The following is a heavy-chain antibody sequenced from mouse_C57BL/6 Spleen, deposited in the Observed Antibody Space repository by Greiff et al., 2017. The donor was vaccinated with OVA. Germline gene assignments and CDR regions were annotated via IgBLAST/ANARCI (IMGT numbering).Heavy chain of an antibody. J-gene: IGHJ2*01. V-gene: IGHV1-82*01. D-gene: IGHD1-2*01. Sequence: QVQLQQSGPELVKPGASVKISCTASGYAFSSSWMNWVKQRPGKGLEWLGRIYPGDGDTNYTGMFKGKATLTADKASITAYMQLSSLTSEDSAVYFCAREGFTTAYFDYWGQGTTLTVSS. CDR3: AREGFTTAYFDY. CDR1: GYAFSSSW. CDR2: IYPGDGDT.